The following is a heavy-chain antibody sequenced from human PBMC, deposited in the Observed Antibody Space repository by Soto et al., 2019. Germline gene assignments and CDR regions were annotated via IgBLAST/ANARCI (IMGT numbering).Heavy chain of an antibody. Sequence: VGSLRLSGAASGFTFSDYWMHWVRQAPGKGLEWVSRIVNDGSSTTYADSVKGRFTISRDNAKNTLYLQMNSLRVEDTAVYFCARETRGTYYDDYWGQGTLVTVSS. J-gene: IGHJ4*02. D-gene: IGHD3-16*01. CDR2: IVNDGSST. CDR3: ARETRGTYYDDY. CDR1: GFTFSDYW. V-gene: IGHV3-74*03.